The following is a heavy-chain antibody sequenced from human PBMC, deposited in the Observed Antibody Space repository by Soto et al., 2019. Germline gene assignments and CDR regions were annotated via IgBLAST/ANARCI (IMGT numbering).Heavy chain of an antibody. D-gene: IGHD3-10*01. CDR1: SGSINTNNW. V-gene: IGHV4-4*02. CDR2: IYHNGNT. CDR3: TRDRGAGSFTGYDF. J-gene: IGHJ4*02. Sequence: QVQLQESGPGLVEPSGTLSLTCAVSSGSINTNNWWTWVRQPPGRGLEWIGEIYHNGNTNYNPSLQSRVTMSVDMSKNRFSLILTSVTAADTAVYYCTRDRGAGSFTGYDFWGPGALVTVSS.